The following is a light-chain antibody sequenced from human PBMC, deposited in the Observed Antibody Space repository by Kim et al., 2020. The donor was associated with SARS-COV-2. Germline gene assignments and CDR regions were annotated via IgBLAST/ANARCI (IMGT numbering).Light chain of an antibody. CDR3: QQYDSYPWT. CDR1: QSINSW. Sequence: ASVGDRVTITCRASQSINSWLAWFQQKPGKAPKLLIFDGSSLESGVPSRFSGSGSATEFTLTISSLQPDDFATYYCQQYDSYPWTFGQGTKVDIK. J-gene: IGKJ1*01. CDR2: DGS. V-gene: IGKV1-5*01.